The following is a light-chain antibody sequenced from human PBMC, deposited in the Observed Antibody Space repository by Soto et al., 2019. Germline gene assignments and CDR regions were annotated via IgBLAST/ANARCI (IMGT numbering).Light chain of an antibody. J-gene: IGLJ2*01. CDR1: SSDVGSYNL. V-gene: IGLV2-23*01. Sequence: QSALTQPASVSGSPGQSITISCTGTSSDVGSYNLVSWYQQRPGKAPKLMIYEGSKRPSGVSNRFSGSKSGNTASLTISGLQAEDEADYYCCSYAGSSTLAVVFGGGTKLTVL. CDR2: EGS. CDR3: CSYAGSSTLAVV.